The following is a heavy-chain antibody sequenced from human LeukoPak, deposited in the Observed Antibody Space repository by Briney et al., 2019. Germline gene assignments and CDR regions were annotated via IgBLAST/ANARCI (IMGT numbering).Heavy chain of an antibody. Sequence: SETLSLTCTVSGGSISSSSYYWGWIRQPPGKGLEWIGSIYYSGSTYYNPSLKSRVTISVDTSKNQFSLKLSSVTAADTAVYYCARPIAVAARAFDIWGQGTMVTVSS. CDR3: ARPIAVAARAFDI. CDR1: GGSISSSSYY. V-gene: IGHV4-39*07. J-gene: IGHJ3*02. D-gene: IGHD6-19*01. CDR2: IYYSGST.